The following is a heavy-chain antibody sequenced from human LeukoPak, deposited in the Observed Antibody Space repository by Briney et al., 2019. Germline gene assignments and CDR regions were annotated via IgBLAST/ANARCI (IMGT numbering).Heavy chain of an antibody. CDR2: IDYSGST. Sequence: PSETLSLTCTVSGGSISSYYWSWIRQPPGKGLEWIGYIDYSGSTNYNPSLKSQVTISVDTSKNQFSLKLSSVTAADTAVYYCARFPVVVVPAATPFDYWGQGTLVTVSS. J-gene: IGHJ4*02. D-gene: IGHD2-2*01. CDR1: GGSISSYY. CDR3: ARFPVVVVPAATPFDY. V-gene: IGHV4-59*01.